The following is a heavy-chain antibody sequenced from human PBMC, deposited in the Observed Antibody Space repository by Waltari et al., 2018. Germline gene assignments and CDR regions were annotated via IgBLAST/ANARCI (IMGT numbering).Heavy chain of an antibody. CDR3: ARGLGYYDSSGYYSPYYFDY. D-gene: IGHD3-22*01. CDR2: INHSGST. Sequence: VQLVESGGGLVKPGGSLRLSCAASGFTFSSYSMNWVRQAPGKGLEWIGEINHSGSTNYNPSLKSRVTISVDTSKNQFSLKLSSVTAADTAVYYCARGLGYYDSSGYYSPYYFDYWGQGTLVTVSS. V-gene: IGHV4-34*01. CDR1: GFTFSSYS. J-gene: IGHJ4*02.